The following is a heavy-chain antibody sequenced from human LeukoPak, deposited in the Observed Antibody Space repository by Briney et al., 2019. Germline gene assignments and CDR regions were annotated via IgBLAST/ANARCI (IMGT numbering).Heavy chain of an antibody. CDR1: GFSFTTYW. CDR3: ARDRQWLVPKFYFDY. V-gene: IGHV3-30*03. CDR2: ISYDGSNK. J-gene: IGHJ4*02. Sequence: PGGSLRLSCAASGFSFTTYWMSWVRQAPGKGLEWVAVISYDGSNKYYADSVKGRFTISRDNSENTLYLQMNSLRAEDTAVYYCARDRQWLVPKFYFDYWGQGTLVTVSS. D-gene: IGHD6-19*01.